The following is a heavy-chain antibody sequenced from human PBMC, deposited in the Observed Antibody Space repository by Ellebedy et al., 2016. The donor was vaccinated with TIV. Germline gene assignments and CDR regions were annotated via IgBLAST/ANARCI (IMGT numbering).Heavy chain of an antibody. J-gene: IGHJ4*02. CDR2: LYHSGRT. CDR1: GGSISSSRYY. Sequence: MPSETLSLTCTVSGGSISSSRYYWGWVRQPPGKGLEWIGSLYHSGRTYYNPYLKRRVTISVDTAKKVFSLNLRSVTAADTAVYYCAREAMGYCSGGTCYSHFDYWGQGTLVTVSS. V-gene: IGHV4-39*02. D-gene: IGHD2-15*01. CDR3: AREAMGYCSGGTCYSHFDY.